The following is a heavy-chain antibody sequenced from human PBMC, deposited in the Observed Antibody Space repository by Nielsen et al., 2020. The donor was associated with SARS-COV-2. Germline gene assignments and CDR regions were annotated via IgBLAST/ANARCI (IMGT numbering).Heavy chain of an antibody. J-gene: IGHJ5*01. CDR1: GGSIRSGNFL. D-gene: IGHD3-22*01. V-gene: IGHV4-39*01. CDR2: LDYTGKT. CDR3: ARVYSSGSQSVDWVDS. Sequence: SETLSFTCSVSGGSIRSGNFLWGWIRQPPGKGLEWIGSLDYTGKTYSNPSLKSRVTMSVDTSKNQFSLKLSSVTAADTALYHCARVYSSGSQSVDWVDSWGQGALVVVSS.